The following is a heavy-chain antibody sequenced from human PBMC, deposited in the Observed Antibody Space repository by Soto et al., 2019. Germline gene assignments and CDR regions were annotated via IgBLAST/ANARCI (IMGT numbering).Heavy chain of an antibody. CDR1: GGSISSGDYY. CDR2: IYYSGST. CDR3: ARDWVTMVRGAREYNWFDP. V-gene: IGHV4-30-4*01. D-gene: IGHD3-10*01. J-gene: IGHJ5*02. Sequence: PSETLSLTCTVSGGSISSGDYYWSWIRQPPGKGLEWIGYIYYSGSTYYNPSLKSRVTISVDTSKNQFSLKLSSVTAADTAVYYCARDWVTMVRGAREYNWFDPWGQGTLVTVSS.